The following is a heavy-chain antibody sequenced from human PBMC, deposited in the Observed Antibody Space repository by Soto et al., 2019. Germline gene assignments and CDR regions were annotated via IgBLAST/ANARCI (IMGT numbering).Heavy chain of an antibody. V-gene: IGHV4-31*03. CDR3: ARWVEVSLDYFDS. J-gene: IGHJ4*02. CDR1: GGSMSNGYYY. Sequence: SESLSLTCTVSGGSMSNGYYYWSWVRQNPGKGLEWIGHIYHSGRTYYNPSLKSRVGILVDTSKNQFSLNLNSVTAADTAVYYCARWVEVSLDYFDSWGQGTPVTVS. D-gene: IGHD1-20*01. CDR2: IYHSGRT.